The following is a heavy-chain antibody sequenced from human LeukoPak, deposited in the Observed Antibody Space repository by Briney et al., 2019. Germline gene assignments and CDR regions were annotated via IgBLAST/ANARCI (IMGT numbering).Heavy chain of an antibody. D-gene: IGHD5-12*01. CDR2: ISGSGGST. J-gene: IGHJ4*02. CDR1: GFTFSSYA. V-gene: IGHV3-23*01. Sequence: SGGSLRLSCAASGFTFSSYAMSWVRQAPGKGLEWVSAISGSGGSTYYADSVKGRFTISRDNSKNTLYLQMNSLRAEDTAVYYCAKWTRRGYEIDFDYWGQGTLVTVSS. CDR3: AKWTRRGYEIDFDY.